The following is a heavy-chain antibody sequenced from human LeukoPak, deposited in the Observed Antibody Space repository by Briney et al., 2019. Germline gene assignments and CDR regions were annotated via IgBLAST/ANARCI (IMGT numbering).Heavy chain of an antibody. D-gene: IGHD2-2*01. CDR2: VYYTGST. CDR1: GGSISSSPYY. J-gene: IGHJ6*03. CDR3: LSWDCTKTSCSDHYYDIDV. V-gene: IGHV4-39*01. Sequence: SEPLSLTCTVSGGSISSSPYYWGWIRQPPGKGLERIGNVYYTGSTHYNPSLKSRVTISVDTSKTQFSLNLTSVTAADTAVYYCLSWDCTKTSCSDHYYDIDVWGKGTTVIVSS.